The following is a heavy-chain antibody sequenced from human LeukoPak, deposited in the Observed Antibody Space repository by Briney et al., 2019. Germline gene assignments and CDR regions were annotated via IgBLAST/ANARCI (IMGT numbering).Heavy chain of an antibody. CDR1: GFTFSSYS. CDR3: AGLGYSSGWYSFDY. CDR2: ISSSSSYI. J-gene: IGHJ4*02. D-gene: IGHD6-19*01. V-gene: IGHV3-21*01. Sequence: GGSLRLSCAASGFTFSSYSMNWVRQAPGKGLEWVSSISSSSSYIYYADSAKGRFTISRDNAKNSLYLQMNSLRAEDTAVYYCAGLGYSSGWYSFDYWGQGTLVTVSS.